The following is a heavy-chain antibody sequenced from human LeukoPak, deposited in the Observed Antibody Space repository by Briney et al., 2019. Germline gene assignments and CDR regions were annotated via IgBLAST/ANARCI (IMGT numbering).Heavy chain of an antibody. V-gene: IGHV4-39*07. J-gene: IGHJ4*02. Sequence: SETLSLTCTVSGGSISSSSYYWGWIRQPPGKGLEWIGRIYTSGSTNYNPSLKSRVTISVDTSKNQFSLKLSSVTAADTAVYYCARDGYDFWSGYLMGFDYWGQGTLVTVSS. D-gene: IGHD3-3*01. CDR2: IYTSGST. CDR3: ARDGYDFWSGYLMGFDY. CDR1: GGSISSSSYY.